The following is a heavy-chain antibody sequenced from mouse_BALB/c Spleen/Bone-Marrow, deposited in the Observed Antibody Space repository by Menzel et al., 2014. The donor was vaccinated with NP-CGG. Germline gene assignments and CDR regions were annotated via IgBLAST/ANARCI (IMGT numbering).Heavy chain of an antibody. Sequence: QVQLQQSGAELVKPGASVKLSCKASGYSFTNYYMYWVKRRPGQGLEWIGEINPSKGGTNFNEKFKNKATLTVDKSSSTAYMQLSSLTSEDSAVYYCTRSNYGYWYFDVWGAGTTVTVPS. CDR1: GYSFTNYY. CDR3: TRSNYGYWYFDV. J-gene: IGHJ1*01. CDR2: INPSKGGT. V-gene: IGHV1S81*02. D-gene: IGHD1-1*01.